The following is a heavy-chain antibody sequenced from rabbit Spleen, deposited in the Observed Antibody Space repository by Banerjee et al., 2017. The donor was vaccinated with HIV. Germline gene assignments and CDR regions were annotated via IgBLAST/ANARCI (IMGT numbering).Heavy chain of an antibody. V-gene: IGHV1S40*01. CDR3: ARGRAGTAYLFYFDL. D-gene: IGHD4-2*01. J-gene: IGHJ4*01. CDR2: INTDSGNT. Sequence: EESGGDLVKPGASLTLTCTASGFSFSSSYYMCWVRQAPGKGLEWIACINTDSGNTVYANWAKGRSTISKTSSTTVTLQMTSLTAADTATYFCARGRAGTAYLFYFDLWGQGTLVTVS. CDR1: GFSFSSSYY.